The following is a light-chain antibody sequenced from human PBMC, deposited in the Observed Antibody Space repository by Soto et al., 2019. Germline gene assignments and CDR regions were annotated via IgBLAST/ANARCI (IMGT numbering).Light chain of an antibody. CDR2: GAS. CDR1: QSVSSN. Sequence: EIVMTQSPATLSVSPGEGATLSCRASQSVSSNLTWYQQKPGQAPRLLIYGASTRATGVPARFSGSGSGTEFTLPIISLQSEDFAVYYCQQYNDWWTFGQGTKVEIK. V-gene: IGKV3-15*01. CDR3: QQYNDWWT. J-gene: IGKJ1*01.